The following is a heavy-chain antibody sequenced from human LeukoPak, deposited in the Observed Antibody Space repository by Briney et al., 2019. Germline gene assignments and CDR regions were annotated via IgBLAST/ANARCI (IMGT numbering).Heavy chain of an antibody. Sequence: SEALSLTCTVSGGSISSYYWSWIRQPPGKGLEWIGYIYYSGSTNYNPSLKSRVTISVDTSKNQFSLKLSSVTAADTAVYYCARVGRYYYDSSGYYEPFDYWGQGTLVTVSS. CDR3: ARVGRYYYDSSGYYEPFDY. V-gene: IGHV4-59*01. CDR1: GGSISSYY. D-gene: IGHD3-22*01. J-gene: IGHJ4*02. CDR2: IYYSGST.